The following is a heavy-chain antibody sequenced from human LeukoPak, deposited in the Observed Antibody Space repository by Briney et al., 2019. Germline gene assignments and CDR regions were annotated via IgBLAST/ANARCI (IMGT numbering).Heavy chain of an antibody. D-gene: IGHD6-19*01. CDR2: ISSSGSTI. V-gene: IGHV3-11*01. Sequence: GGSLRLSCAASGFTFSDYYMSWIRQAPGKGLEWVSYISSSGSTIYYADSVKGRFTISGDNAKNSLYLQMNSLRAEDTAVYYCARVKEQWLVDYWGQGTLVTVSS. CDR3: ARVKEQWLVDY. J-gene: IGHJ4*02. CDR1: GFTFSDYY.